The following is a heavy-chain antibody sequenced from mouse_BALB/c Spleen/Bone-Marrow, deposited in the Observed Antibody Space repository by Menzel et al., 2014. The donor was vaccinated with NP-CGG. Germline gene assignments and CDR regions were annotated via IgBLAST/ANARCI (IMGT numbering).Heavy chain of an antibody. V-gene: IGHV7-3*02. J-gene: IGHJ1*01. Sequence: EVHLAESGGGLVQPGGSLRLSCATSGFTFTDYYMSWVRQPPGKALEWLGFIRNKANGYTTDYSVSVKGRFTISRDNSQSILYPQMNTLRAEDSATYYCARDENYDIYWYFDVWGAGTTVTVSS. CDR3: ARDENYDIYWYFDV. D-gene: IGHD1-1*01. CDR1: GFTFTDYY. CDR2: IRNKANGYTT.